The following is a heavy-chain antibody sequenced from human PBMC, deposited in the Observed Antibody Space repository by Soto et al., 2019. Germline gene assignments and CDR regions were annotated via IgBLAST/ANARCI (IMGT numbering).Heavy chain of an antibody. CDR1: GGSISSSNW. J-gene: IGHJ6*02. CDR3: ASANSGWYGYYYYGMDV. D-gene: IGHD6-19*01. Sequence: PSETLSLTCAVSGGSISSSNWWSWVRQPPGKGLEWIGEIYHSGSTNYNPSLKSRVTISVDKSKNQFSLKLSSVTAADTAVYYCASANSGWYGYYYYGMDVWGQGTTVTVSS. V-gene: IGHV4-4*02. CDR2: IYHSGST.